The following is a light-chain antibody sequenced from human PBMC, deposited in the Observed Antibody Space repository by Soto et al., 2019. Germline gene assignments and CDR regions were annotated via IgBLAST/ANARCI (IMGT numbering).Light chain of an antibody. Sequence: QSVLTQPPSASGTPGQRVTNSCSGSSSNIGSNTVNWYQQLPGTAPKLLIYSNNQRPSGVPERFSGSKSGTSASLAISGLQSEDEADYYCAAWDDSLNGVVFGGGTKLTVL. J-gene: IGLJ2*01. CDR2: SNN. CDR1: SSNIGSNT. V-gene: IGLV1-44*01. CDR3: AAWDDSLNGVV.